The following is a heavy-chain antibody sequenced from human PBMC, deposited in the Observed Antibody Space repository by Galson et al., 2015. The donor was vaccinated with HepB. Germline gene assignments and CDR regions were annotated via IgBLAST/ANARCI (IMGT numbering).Heavy chain of an antibody. CDR1: GYTFTSYY. V-gene: IGHV1-46*03. D-gene: IGHD6-13*01. J-gene: IGHJ3*02. Sequence: SVKVSCKASGYTFTSYYMHWVRQAPGQGLEWMGIINPSGGSTSYAQRFQGRVTMTRDTSTSTVYMELSSLRSEDTAVYYCAYSSSQQLGAFDIWGQGTMVAVSS. CDR3: AYSSSQQLGAFDI. CDR2: INPSGGST.